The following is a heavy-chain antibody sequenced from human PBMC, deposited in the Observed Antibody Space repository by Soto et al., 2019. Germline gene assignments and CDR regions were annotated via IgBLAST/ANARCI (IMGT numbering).Heavy chain of an antibody. J-gene: IGHJ4*02. CDR2: ISGSGDST. Sequence: EVQLLESGGGLVQPGGSLRLSCAASGFTFSSYAMRWVRQAPVKGLEWVSAISGSGDSTYYADSVKGRFTISRDNSKNTLYLQMNSLMAEDSAVYYCARRGSGSYYGYWGQGTLVTVSS. D-gene: IGHD1-26*01. CDR1: GFTFSSYA. CDR3: ARRGSGSYYGY. V-gene: IGHV3-23*01.